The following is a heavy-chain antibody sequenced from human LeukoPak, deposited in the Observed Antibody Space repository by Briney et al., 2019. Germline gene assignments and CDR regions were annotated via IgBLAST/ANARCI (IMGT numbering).Heavy chain of an antibody. V-gene: IGHV3-30-3*01. J-gene: IGHJ5*02. CDR3: ARGVTRYSSHWFDP. CDR1: GFTFSSYA. Sequence: GGSLRLSCAASGFTFSSYAMHWVRQAPGKGLEWVAVISYHGSNKYYADSVKGRFTISRDNSKNTLYLQMNSLRAEDTAVYYCARGVTRYSSHWFDPWGQGTLVTVSS. D-gene: IGHD6-13*01. CDR2: ISYHGSNK.